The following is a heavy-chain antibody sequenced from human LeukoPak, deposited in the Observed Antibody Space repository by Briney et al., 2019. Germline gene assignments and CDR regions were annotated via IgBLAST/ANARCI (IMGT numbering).Heavy chain of an antibody. CDR3: ARVLNYYDSPNDAFDI. J-gene: IGHJ3*02. Sequence: SETLSLTCTVSGGFISSSSYYWGWIRQPPGKGLEWIGSIYYSGSTYYNPSLKSRVTLSVDTSKNQFSLKLSSVTAADTAVYYCARVLNYYDSPNDAFDIWGQGTMVTVSS. D-gene: IGHD3-22*01. V-gene: IGHV4-39*07. CDR1: GGFISSSSYY. CDR2: IYYSGST.